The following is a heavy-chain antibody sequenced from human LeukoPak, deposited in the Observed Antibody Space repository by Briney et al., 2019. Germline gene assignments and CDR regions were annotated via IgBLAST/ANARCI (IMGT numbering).Heavy chain of an antibody. Sequence: SETLSLTCTVSGGSISSSSYYWGWIRQPPGKGLEWIGSIYYSGSTYYNPSLKSRVTISVDTSKNQFSLKLSSVTAADTAVYYRARAIVLMVYDPWGQGTLVTVSS. CDR3: ARAIVLMVYDP. D-gene: IGHD2-8*01. CDR1: GGSISSSSYY. J-gene: IGHJ5*02. V-gene: IGHV4-39*07. CDR2: IYYSGST.